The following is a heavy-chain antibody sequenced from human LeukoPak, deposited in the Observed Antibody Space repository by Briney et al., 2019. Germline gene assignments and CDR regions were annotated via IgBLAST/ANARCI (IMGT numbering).Heavy chain of an antibody. D-gene: IGHD6-13*01. CDR2: IYTSGTT. CDR3: ARGPSRIAAADADY. J-gene: IGHJ4*02. CDR1: GGSISSGSYY. V-gene: IGHV4-61*02. Sequence: SQTLSLTCTASGGSISSGSYYWRWIRQPAGKGLEWIGLIYTSGTTNYNPSLKSRVTISVDPSKNQFSLKLSSVTAADTAVYYCARGPSRIAAADADYWGQGTLVTVSS.